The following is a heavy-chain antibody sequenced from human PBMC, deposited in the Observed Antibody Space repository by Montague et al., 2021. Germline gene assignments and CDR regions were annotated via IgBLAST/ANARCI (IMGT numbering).Heavy chain of an antibody. Sequence: SLRLSCTASGFTVSSSHMNWVRQAPGKGLEWVSGIFNYGRTYHADSVKGRFTISRYNSKNTLFLQVNSLRAADTAVYFCARDIAGDGYSQFDCWGQGTLVTVSS. CDR1: GFTVSSSH. J-gene: IGHJ4*02. CDR2: IFNYGRT. CDR3: ARDIAGDGYSQFDC. V-gene: IGHV3-53*01. D-gene: IGHD5-24*01.